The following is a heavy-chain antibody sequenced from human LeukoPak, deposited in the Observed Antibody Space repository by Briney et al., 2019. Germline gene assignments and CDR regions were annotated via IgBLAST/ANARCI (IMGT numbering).Heavy chain of an antibody. CDR2: ISSSGSTR. CDR3: ARDGHYYDSSGFMGY. D-gene: IGHD3-22*01. V-gene: IGHV3-48*03. Sequence: PGGSLRLSCAASGFTFSSYEMNWVRQAPGKGLEWVSYISSSGSTRYYADSVKGRFTISRDNAKNSLYLQMNSLRAEDTAVYYCARDGHYYDSSGFMGYWGQGTLVTVSS. J-gene: IGHJ4*02. CDR1: GFTFSSYE.